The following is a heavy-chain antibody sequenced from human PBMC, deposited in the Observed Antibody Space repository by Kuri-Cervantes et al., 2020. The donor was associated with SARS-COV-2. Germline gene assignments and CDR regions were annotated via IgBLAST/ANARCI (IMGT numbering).Heavy chain of an antibody. Sequence: GGSLRLSCAASRFTFNDYVMSWVRQSPGKGLEWVSVINGSGVGTYYAESVQGRFTISRDNSKNTLYLQMHSLRVEDTAVYYCAKLGYYYDNNGYRDTDGFDIWGQGTMVTVSS. CDR1: RFTFNDYV. J-gene: IGHJ3*02. V-gene: IGHV3-23*01. D-gene: IGHD3-22*01. CDR2: INGSGVGT. CDR3: AKLGYYYDNNGYRDTDGFDI.